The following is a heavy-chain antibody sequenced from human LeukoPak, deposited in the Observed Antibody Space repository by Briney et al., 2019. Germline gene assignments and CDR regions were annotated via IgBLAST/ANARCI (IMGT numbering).Heavy chain of an antibody. CDR3: ARRIVGATFMDY. Sequence: PGGSLRLSCAASGFTFRNYGMHWVRQAPGKGLEWVAVIWYDGSNEYYADTVKGRFTISRDNSKNTLYLQMNSLGAEDTAVYYCARRIVGATFMDYWGQGTLVTVSS. D-gene: IGHD1-26*01. CDR2: IWYDGSNE. J-gene: IGHJ4*02. CDR1: GFTFRNYG. V-gene: IGHV3-33*08.